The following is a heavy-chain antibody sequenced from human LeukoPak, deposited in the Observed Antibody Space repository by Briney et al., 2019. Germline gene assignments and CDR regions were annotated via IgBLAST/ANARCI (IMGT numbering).Heavy chain of an antibody. V-gene: IGHV4-34*01. D-gene: IGHD3/OR15-3a*01. Sequence: SETLSLTCAVYGGSFSGYYWSWIRQPPGKGLEWIGEINHSGSTNYNPSLKSRVTISVDTSKNQFSLKLSSVTAADTAVYYCAILIDDFWTGYGGSVNWFDPWGQGTLVTVSS. CDR3: AILIDDFWTGYGGSVNWFDP. CDR2: INHSGST. CDR1: GGSFSGYY. J-gene: IGHJ5*02.